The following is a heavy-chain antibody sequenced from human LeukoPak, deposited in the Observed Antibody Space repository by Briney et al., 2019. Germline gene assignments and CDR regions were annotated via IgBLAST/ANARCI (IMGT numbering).Heavy chain of an antibody. CDR2: IRGRSDTT. Sequence: GGSLRLSCAASGFTFTMFSMNWLRQAPGKGLEWIAFIRGRSDTTYYADSVQGRFTISRDNAEDSVYLQMNSLRVEDTAVYYCARTYDFGIGPPGDAFDNWGQGTLITVFS. CDR1: GFTFTMFS. CDR3: ARTYDFGIGPPGDAFDN. D-gene: IGHD3-3*01. J-gene: IGHJ3*02. V-gene: IGHV3-48*01.